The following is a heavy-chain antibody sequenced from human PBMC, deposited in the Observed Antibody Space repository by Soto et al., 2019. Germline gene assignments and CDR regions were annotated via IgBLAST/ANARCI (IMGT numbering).Heavy chain of an antibody. CDR2: IDPADSYT. J-gene: IGHJ4*02. Sequence: EVQLVQSGAEVKKPGESLRISCKGSGYTFINYWITWVRQMPGKGLECMGRIDPADSYTNYSPSFQGHVTISVDKSISTAYLQWSSLKASDTAMYYCARLGLDSDYWGQGTLATVSS. CDR1: GYTFINYW. CDR3: ARLGLDSDY. V-gene: IGHV5-10-1*01. D-gene: IGHD2-15*01.